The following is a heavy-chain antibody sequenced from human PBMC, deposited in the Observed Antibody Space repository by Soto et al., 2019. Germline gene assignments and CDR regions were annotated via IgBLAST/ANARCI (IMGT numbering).Heavy chain of an antibody. J-gene: IGHJ5*02. Sequence: QVQLVQSGAEVKKPGASVKVSCKASGYTFTSYDINWVRQATGQGLEWMGWMNPNSGNTGYAQKFQGRVTMTRNTSISTAYMELGSLRSEDTAVYYCARDSTRITIFGVAYNWFDPWGQGTLVTVSS. V-gene: IGHV1-8*01. CDR3: ARDSTRITIFGVAYNWFDP. CDR2: MNPNSGNT. CDR1: GYTFTSYD. D-gene: IGHD3-3*01.